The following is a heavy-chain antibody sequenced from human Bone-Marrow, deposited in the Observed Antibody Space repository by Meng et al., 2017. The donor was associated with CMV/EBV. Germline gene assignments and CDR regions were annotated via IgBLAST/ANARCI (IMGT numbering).Heavy chain of an antibody. V-gene: IGHV4-34*01. Sequence: SETLSLTCAVYGGSFSGYYWSWIRQPPGKGLEWIGEINHSGSTNYNPSLKSRVTISVDTSKNQFSLKLSSVTAEDTAVYYCARDVACGGDCYPWYFDLWGRGTLVTVSS. CDR2: INHSGST. D-gene: IGHD2-21*01. CDR3: ARDVACGGDCYPWYFDL. J-gene: IGHJ2*01. CDR1: GGSFSGYY.